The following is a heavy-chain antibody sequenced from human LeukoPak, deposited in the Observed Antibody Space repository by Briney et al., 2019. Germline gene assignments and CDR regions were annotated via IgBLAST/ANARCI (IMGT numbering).Heavy chain of an antibody. CDR1: GGSISSYY. CDR2: IQSDGSVQ. Sequence: ETLSLTCTVSGGSISSYYWSWIRQPPGKGLEWVANIQSDGSVQQYVDSVKGRLTISRDNAKNSLYLQMNSLRAEDTAVYYCARIPRGSGWSFLDFWGQGTLVTVTS. V-gene: IGHV3-7*01. J-gene: IGHJ4*02. CDR3: ARIPRGSGWSFLDF. D-gene: IGHD6-19*01.